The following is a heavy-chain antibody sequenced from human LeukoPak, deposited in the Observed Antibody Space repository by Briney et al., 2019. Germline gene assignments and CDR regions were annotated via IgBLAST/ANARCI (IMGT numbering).Heavy chain of an antibody. CDR3: ARDNSVGDIAWWFDP. Sequence: GASVKVSCKASGYTFTSYYMHWVRQAPGQGLEWMGIINPSGGSTSYAQKLQGRVTMTRDMSTTTDYMELSSLRSEDTAVYYCARDNSVGDIAWWFDPWGQGTLVTVSS. V-gene: IGHV1-46*01. J-gene: IGHJ5*02. CDR2: INPSGGST. CDR1: GYTFTSYY. D-gene: IGHD3-16*02.